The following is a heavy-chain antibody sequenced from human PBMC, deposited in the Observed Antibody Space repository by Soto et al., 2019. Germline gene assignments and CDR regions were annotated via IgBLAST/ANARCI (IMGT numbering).Heavy chain of an antibody. J-gene: IGHJ4*02. CDR3: ARHAGYSRRYYFDY. CDR1: GGSISSYY. V-gene: IGHV4-59*08. D-gene: IGHD5-18*01. CDR2: IYYSGST. Sequence: SETLSLTCTVSGGSISSYYWSWIRQPPGKGLEWIGYIYYSGSTNYNPSLKSRVTISVDTSKNQFSLKLSSVTAADTAVYYCARHAGYSRRYYFDYWGQGTLVTVSS.